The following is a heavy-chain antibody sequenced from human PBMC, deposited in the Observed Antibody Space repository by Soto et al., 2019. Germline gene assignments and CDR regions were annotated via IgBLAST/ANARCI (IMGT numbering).Heavy chain of an antibody. J-gene: IGHJ4*02. Sequence: EVQLVESGGGLVQPGGSLKLSCAASGFTFSGSAMHWVRQASGKGLEWVGRIRDKANSYATAYTASVKGRFTISRDDSKTTAYLQMNSLKPEDTAVYYCTRLYCGGDCDFDSWGQGTLVTVSS. V-gene: IGHV3-73*02. D-gene: IGHD2-21*02. CDR2: IRDKANSYAT. CDR1: GFTFSGSA. CDR3: TRLYCGGDCDFDS.